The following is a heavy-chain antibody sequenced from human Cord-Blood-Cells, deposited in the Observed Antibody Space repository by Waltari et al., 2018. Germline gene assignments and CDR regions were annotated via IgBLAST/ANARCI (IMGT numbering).Heavy chain of an antibody. CDR1: GDSVPSNSAA. V-gene: IGHV6-1*01. CDR2: TYCRSKLDN. J-gene: IGHJ5*02. Sequence: QVQLQQSGPGLVKPSQTLSLTCAISGDSVPSNSAAWNWIRKSTSRGLEWLGKTYCRSKLDNDYAVSVKSRITINPDTSKNQFSLQLNSVTPEDTAVYYCARGYSSSWYGWFDPWGQGTLVTVSS. D-gene: IGHD6-13*01. CDR3: ARGYSSSWYGWFDP.